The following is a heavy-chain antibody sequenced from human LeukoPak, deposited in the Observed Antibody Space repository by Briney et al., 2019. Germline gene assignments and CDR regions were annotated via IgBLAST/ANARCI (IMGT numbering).Heavy chain of an antibody. CDR2: ISGSGGST. J-gene: IGHJ4*02. D-gene: IGHD3-10*01. V-gene: IGHV3-23*01. Sequence: GGSLRLSCAASGFTFSSYSMNWVRQAPGKGLEWVSAISGSGGSTYYADSVKGRFTISRDNSKNTLYLQMNSLRAEDTAVYYCARDLYYGSGSYYNKFGYFDYWGQGTLVTVSS. CDR3: ARDLYYGSGSYYNKFGYFDY. CDR1: GFTFSSYS.